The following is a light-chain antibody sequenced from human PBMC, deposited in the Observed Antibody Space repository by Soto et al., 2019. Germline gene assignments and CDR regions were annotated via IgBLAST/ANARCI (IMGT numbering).Light chain of an antibody. Sequence: QSVLTQPASVSGSPGQSITISCTGTSSDIGSYNVGSWYQQHPGTAPKLMIYEVDKRPSGVSHRFSGSKSGNTASLTISGLQSEDEADYYCCSYARSTTFVFGGGTQGTVL. CDR2: EVD. CDR1: SSDIGSYNV. CDR3: CSYARSTTFV. J-gene: IGLJ1*01. V-gene: IGLV2-23*02.